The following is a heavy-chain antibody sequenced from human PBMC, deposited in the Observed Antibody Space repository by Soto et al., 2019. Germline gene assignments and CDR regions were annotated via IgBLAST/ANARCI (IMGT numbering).Heavy chain of an antibody. D-gene: IGHD3-9*01. CDR1: GFTFSSYD. CDR3: ARKLTADGMDV. CDR2: IGRAGDT. Sequence: EVQLVESGGGLVQPGGSLRLSCAASGFTFSSYDLLWVRQPTGKGPEWVSAIGRAGDTYYSDSVKGRFAISRENAKNSLYLQMDSLRAEDTAVYYCARKLTADGMDVWGQATTVTV. V-gene: IGHV3-13*01. J-gene: IGHJ6*02.